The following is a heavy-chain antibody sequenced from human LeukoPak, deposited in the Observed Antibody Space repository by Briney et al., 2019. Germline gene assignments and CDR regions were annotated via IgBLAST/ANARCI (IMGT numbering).Heavy chain of an antibody. CDR1: GYTFTSYG. Sequence: PVASVKVSCKASGYTFTSYGISWVRQAPGQGLEWMGWISAYNGNTNYAQKLQGRVTMTTDTSTSTAYMELSSLRSEDTAVYYCASPLGFPYSSGYYPPVIFDYWGQGTLVTVSS. V-gene: IGHV1-18*01. CDR3: ASPLGFPYSSGYYPPVIFDY. J-gene: IGHJ4*02. D-gene: IGHD3-22*01. CDR2: ISAYNGNT.